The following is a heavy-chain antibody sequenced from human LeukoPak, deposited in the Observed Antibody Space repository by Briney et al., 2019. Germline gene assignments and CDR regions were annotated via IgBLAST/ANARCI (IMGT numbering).Heavy chain of an antibody. V-gene: IGHV1-18*01. Sequence: ASVKVSCKASGYTFTSYGISWVRQAPGQGLEWMGWISAYNGNTNYAQKLQGRVTMTTDTSTSTAYMDLRSLRSDDTAVYYCARDIPYSSGWDIFDYWGQGTLVTVSS. D-gene: IGHD6-19*01. CDR1: GYTFTSYG. J-gene: IGHJ4*02. CDR2: ISAYNGNT. CDR3: ARDIPYSSGWDIFDY.